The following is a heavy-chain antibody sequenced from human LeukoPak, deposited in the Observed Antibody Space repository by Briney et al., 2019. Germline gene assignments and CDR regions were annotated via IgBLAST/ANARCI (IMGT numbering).Heavy chain of an antibody. CDR3: ARVDSTYGYAGGHYFDS. V-gene: IGHV4-38-2*02. J-gene: IGHJ4*02. D-gene: IGHD5-18*01. Sequence: SETLSLTCTVSSYSISSGHYWGWIRQPPGRGLECIGSIYHSGSTYYSPSLKSRVTMSVDTSKNQFSLKLSSVTAADTAVYYCARVDSTYGYAGGHYFDSWGQGTLVTVSS. CDR1: SYSISSGHY. CDR2: IYHSGST.